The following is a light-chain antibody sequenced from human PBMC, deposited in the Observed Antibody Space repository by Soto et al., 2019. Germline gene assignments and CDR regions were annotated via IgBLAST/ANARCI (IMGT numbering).Light chain of an antibody. CDR1: SSDVGGYNY. V-gene: IGLV2-14*01. Sequence: QSALTQPASVSGSTGQSITISCTGTSSDVGGYNYFSWYQQHTGKAPKLMIYDVSNRPSGVSNRFSGSNSGTTASLTISGFQADDEADYYCISYKSSSTRVFGGGTKLTVL. CDR3: ISYKSSSTRV. CDR2: DVS. J-gene: IGLJ3*02.